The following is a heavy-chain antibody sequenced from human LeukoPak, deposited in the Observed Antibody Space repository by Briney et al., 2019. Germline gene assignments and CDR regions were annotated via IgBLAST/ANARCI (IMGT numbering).Heavy chain of an antibody. CDR2: IKQDGSEK. CDR3: ARDRYYYYYIDV. Sequence: ETLSLTCAVYGGSFSGYYWSWVRQAPGKGLEWVANIKQDGSEKYYVDSVKGRFTISRDSAKNSLYLQMNSLRAEDTAVYYCARDRYYYYYIDVWGKGTTVTVSS. V-gene: IGHV3-7*01. CDR1: GGSFSGYY. J-gene: IGHJ6*03.